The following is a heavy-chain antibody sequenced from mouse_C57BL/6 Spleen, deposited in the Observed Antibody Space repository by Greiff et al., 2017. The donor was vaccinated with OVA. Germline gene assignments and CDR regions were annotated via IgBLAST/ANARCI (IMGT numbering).Heavy chain of an antibody. CDR1: GYTFTSYW. D-gene: IGHD4-1*01. Sequence: QVQLQQPGAELVRPGSSVKLSCKASGYTFTSYWIHWVKQRPIQGLEWIGNIDPSDSETNYNQKFKDKATLTVDKSSSTAYMQLSSLTSEDSAFDDCAILTDYFDYWGQGTTLTVSA. V-gene: IGHV1-52*01. J-gene: IGHJ2*01. CDR3: AILTDYFDY. CDR2: IDPSDSET.